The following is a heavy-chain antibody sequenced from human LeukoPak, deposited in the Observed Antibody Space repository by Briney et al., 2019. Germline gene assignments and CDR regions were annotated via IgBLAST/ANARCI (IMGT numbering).Heavy chain of an antibody. Sequence: GGSLRLSCAASGFTFSTYSMNWVRQAPGKGLEWVSSISTSSSYIYYADSVKGRFTISRDNAKNSLYLQMNSLRAEDTAVYYCARVSGSGYYSTYYFDYWGQGTLVTVSS. CDR2: ISTSSSYI. J-gene: IGHJ4*02. CDR1: GFTFSTYS. V-gene: IGHV3-21*01. D-gene: IGHD3-3*01. CDR3: ARVSGSGYYSTYYFDY.